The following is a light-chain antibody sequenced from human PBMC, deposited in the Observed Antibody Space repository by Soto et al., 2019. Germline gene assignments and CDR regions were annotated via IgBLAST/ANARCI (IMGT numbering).Light chain of an antibody. CDR2: EAT. J-gene: IGLJ1*01. CDR1: SSDVGSSNF. CDR3: CSFPGGSTLYL. V-gene: IGLV2-23*01. Sequence: QLVLTQPASLSGSPRQSITISCTGGSSDVGSSNFVSWYQQHPGKAPKLIIYEATRRPSGVSGRFSGSKSGNTASLTISGLQAEDEADYYCCSFPGGSTLYLFGTGTKLTVL.